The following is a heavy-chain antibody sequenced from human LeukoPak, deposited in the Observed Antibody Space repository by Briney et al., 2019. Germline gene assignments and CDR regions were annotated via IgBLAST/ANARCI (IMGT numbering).Heavy chain of an antibody. J-gene: IGHJ4*02. CDR2: ISGSGGST. CDR1: GFTFSSYA. CDR3: AKERTYYDFWRGPAETHLFDY. D-gene: IGHD3-3*01. V-gene: IGHV3-23*01. Sequence: TGGSLRLSCAASGFTFSSYAMSWVRQAPGKGLEWDSTISGSGGSTYYAGSVKGRFTISIDHSNNTMYRLMNCLRGEEPAAYYCAKERTYYDFWRGPAETHLFDYWGQGTLVTVFS.